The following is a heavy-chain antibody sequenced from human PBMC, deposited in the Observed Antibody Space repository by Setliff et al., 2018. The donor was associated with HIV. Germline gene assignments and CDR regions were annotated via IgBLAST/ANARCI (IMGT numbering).Heavy chain of an antibody. CDR2: ISGDNGNT. J-gene: IGHJ6*03. Sequence: ASVKVSCKASGYIFSTYGINWVRQAPGQGLEWMGWISGDNGNTKYAQKLQGRVTMTTDTSTSTAYMELRNLRSDDTAVYYCARVRVGDPYYSDYYMDVWGEGTTVTVA. CDR1: GYIFSTYG. V-gene: IGHV1-18*01. D-gene: IGHD2-8*02. CDR3: ARVRVGDPYYSDYYMDV.